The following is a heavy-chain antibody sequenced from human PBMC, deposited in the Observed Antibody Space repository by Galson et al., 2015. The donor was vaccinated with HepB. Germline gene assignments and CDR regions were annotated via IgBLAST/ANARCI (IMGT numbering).Heavy chain of an antibody. V-gene: IGHV2-70*11. J-gene: IGHJ3*02. CDR1: GFSLTTRGLC. CDR2: IDWDDDK. Sequence: PALVKPTQTLTLTCAFSGFSLTTRGLCVSWIRQPPGKALEWLARIDWDDDKYYSTSLKTRLTISRDTSKSQVVLTMTNMDPVDTATYYCARSRGYCTSTSCYSGAFDIWGQGTMVTVSS. CDR3: ARSRGYCTSTSCYSGAFDI. D-gene: IGHD2-2*01.